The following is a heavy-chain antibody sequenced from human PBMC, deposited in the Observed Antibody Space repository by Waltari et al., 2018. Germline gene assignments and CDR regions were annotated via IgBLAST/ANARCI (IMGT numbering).Heavy chain of an antibody. J-gene: IGHJ3*01. CDR1: GVSITSNRHY. Sequence: QLQLQESGPRLVRPSETLSLICRVSGVSITSNRHYWAWIRQSPGQGLEWIGTGSYSGTTSISPPLKSLVSVSRDTSKNQVSLILGSVTAADMAVYYCATYIGASVGTAAFDVWGQGTMVTVSS. V-gene: IGHV4-39*01. CDR3: ATYIGASVGTAAFDV. D-gene: IGHD5-12*01. CDR2: GSYSGTT.